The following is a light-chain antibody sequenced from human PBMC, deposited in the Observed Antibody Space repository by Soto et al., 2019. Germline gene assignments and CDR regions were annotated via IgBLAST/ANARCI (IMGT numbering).Light chain of an antibody. CDR3: QQYFSAPLT. V-gene: IGKV4-1*01. CDR2: WAS. Sequence: IVMTQSPDSLALSLGERATFNCKSSQSVSYISNSNNYLGWFQQKPGQPPKLLISWASTRESGVPDRFSGSGSGTDFTLTISSLQAEDAAVYYFQQYFSAPLTFGGGTRFEIK. CDR1: QSVSYISNSNNY. J-gene: IGKJ4*01.